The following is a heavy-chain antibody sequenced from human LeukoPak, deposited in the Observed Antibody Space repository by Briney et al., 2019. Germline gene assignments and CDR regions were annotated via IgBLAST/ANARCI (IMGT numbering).Heavy chain of an antibody. D-gene: IGHD3-22*01. V-gene: IGHV3-7*01. Sequence: GESLRLSCAASGFTFCSSRMSGVRQAPGKGEECDANIKQDGGEKYYVDSVKGRFTISRDNAKNSLYLQMNSLRAEDTAVYYCARKPLYYYDSSGRGAFDIWGQGTMVTVSS. CDR1: GFTFCSSR. CDR2: IKQDGGEK. J-gene: IGHJ3*02. CDR3: ARKPLYYYDSSGRGAFDI.